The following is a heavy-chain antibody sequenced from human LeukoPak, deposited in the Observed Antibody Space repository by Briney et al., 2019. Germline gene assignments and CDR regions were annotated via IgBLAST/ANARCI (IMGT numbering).Heavy chain of an antibody. V-gene: IGHV3-23*01. J-gene: IGHJ4*02. Sequence: PGGSLRLSCAASGFTFSSYAMSWVRQAPGKGLEWVSAISGSGGSTYYADSVKGRFTISRDNSKNTLYLQMNSLRAEDTAVYYCAKDRTYCYDNTELGYWGQGTLVTVSS. CDR2: ISGSGGST. CDR3: AKDRTYCYDNTELGY. D-gene: IGHD3-22*01. CDR1: GFTFSSYA.